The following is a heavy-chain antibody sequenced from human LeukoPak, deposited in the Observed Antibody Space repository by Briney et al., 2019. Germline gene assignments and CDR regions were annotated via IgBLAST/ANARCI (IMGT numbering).Heavy chain of an antibody. V-gene: IGHV3-7*01. CDR2: IKQDGSEK. J-gene: IGHJ4*02. D-gene: IGHD4-17*01. Sequence: GGSLRLSCAASGFTFSSYWMSWVRQAPGKGLEWVANIKQDGSEKNYVDSVKGRFTISRDNAKNSLYLQMNSLKAEDTAMYYCARDFPSFGTATSPLFDYWGQGTLVTVSS. CDR1: GFTFSSYW. CDR3: ARDFPSFGTATSPLFDY.